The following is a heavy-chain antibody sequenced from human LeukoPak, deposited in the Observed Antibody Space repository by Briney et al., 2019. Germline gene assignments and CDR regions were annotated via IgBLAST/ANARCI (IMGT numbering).Heavy chain of an antibody. V-gene: IGHV1-8*01. CDR1: GGTFTSYD. CDR3: ARGRVDSSGYYERYFDY. J-gene: IGHJ4*02. CDR2: VNPNSGNT. Sequence: GASVKVSCKASGGTFTSYDINWVRQATGQGLEWMGWVNPNSGNTGYAQKFQGRVTMTRNTSISTAYMELSSLRSEDTAVYYCARGRVDSSGYYERYFDYWGQGTLVTASS. D-gene: IGHD3-22*01.